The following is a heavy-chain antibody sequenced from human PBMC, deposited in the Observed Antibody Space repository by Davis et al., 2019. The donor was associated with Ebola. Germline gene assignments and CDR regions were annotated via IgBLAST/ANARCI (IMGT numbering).Heavy chain of an antibody. CDR2: IDHRGDT. D-gene: IGHD2-2*01. Sequence: PSETLSLTCAVYGGSLNDYYWSWIRQPPGKGLEWIGEIDHRGDTKYNPSLKSRATLSIDTYRKQFSLKLTSVTAADTAVYYCASPHQIRGKNFFDNWGQGTLVTVSS. CDR1: GGSLNDYY. V-gene: IGHV4-34*01. J-gene: IGHJ4*02. CDR3: ASPHQIRGKNFFDN.